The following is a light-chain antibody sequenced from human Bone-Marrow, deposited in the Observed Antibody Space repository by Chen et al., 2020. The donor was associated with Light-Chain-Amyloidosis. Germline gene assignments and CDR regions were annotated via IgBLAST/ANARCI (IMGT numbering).Light chain of an antibody. Sequence: IQMTQSPSSLSAYVGDRVTITCRATQGISNYLAWYQQKPGKVPKLLIYVASTLQSGVPARVSGSGSGTDFTLTISSLQPEDVATYYCQKYNNAPRTCGQGTKVEIK. J-gene: IGKJ1*01. CDR3: QKYNNAPRT. CDR2: VAS. V-gene: IGKV1-27*01. CDR1: QGISNY.